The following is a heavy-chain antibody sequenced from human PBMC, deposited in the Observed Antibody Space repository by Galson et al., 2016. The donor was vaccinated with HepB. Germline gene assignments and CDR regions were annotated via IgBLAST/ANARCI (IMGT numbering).Heavy chain of an antibody. CDR2: IYTGDSDT. J-gene: IGHJ3*02. CDR1: GYTFIHYW. D-gene: IGHD3-22*01. V-gene: IGHV5-51*01. CDR3: ARRGPYYFDRSQAFDI. Sequence: QSGAEVKKPGESLKISCKGSGYTFIHYWIGWVRQVPGKGLEWMGIIYTGDSDTRYSQSFQGQVTFSAEKSISTAYMQCSGLTSSDTAIYYCARRGPYYFDRSQAFDIWGQATMVTVSS.